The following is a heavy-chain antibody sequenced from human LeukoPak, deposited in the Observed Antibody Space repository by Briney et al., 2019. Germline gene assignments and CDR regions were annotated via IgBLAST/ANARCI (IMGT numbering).Heavy chain of an antibody. CDR1: GFTFSSYG. D-gene: IGHD3-22*01. CDR2: ISYDGINK. Sequence: PGGSLRLSCAASGFTFSSYGMHWVRQAPGKGLEWVSVISYDGINKYYEDSVKGRFTISRDNSKNTLYLQMNSLRAEDTAVYYCVRGRYNYESTGYYSDFDYWGQGTLVTVSS. J-gene: IGHJ4*02. V-gene: IGHV3-30*03. CDR3: VRGRYNYESTGYYSDFDY.